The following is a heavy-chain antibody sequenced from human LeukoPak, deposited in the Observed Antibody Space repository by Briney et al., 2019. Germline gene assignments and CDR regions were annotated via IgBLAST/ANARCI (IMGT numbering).Heavy chain of an antibody. D-gene: IGHD3-10*01. V-gene: IGHV3-23*01. CDR3: AKGTERYREVSSFDS. CDR1: GFTFNTFT. Sequence: PGGSLRLSCAASGFTFNTFTMNWVRQAPGKGLEWVSAINRGGDGTYYADFVQGRFTISRDNSENTLCLQMNSLRPEDTATYYCAKGTERYREVSSFDSWGQGTQVTVSS. J-gene: IGHJ4*02. CDR2: INRGGDGT.